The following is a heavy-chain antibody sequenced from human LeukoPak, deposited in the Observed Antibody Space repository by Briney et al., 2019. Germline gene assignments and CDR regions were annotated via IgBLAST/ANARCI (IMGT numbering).Heavy chain of an antibody. J-gene: IGHJ6*04. CDR2: ISWDGGST. CDR1: GFTFDDFA. CDR3: AELGITMIGGV. Sequence: TGRSLRLSCAVSGFTFDDFAMHWVRQAPGKGLEWVSLISWDGGSTYYADSVKGRFTISRDNSKNSLYLQMNSLRAEDTAVYYCAELGITMIGGVWGKGTTVTISS. D-gene: IGHD3-10*02. V-gene: IGHV3-43D*04.